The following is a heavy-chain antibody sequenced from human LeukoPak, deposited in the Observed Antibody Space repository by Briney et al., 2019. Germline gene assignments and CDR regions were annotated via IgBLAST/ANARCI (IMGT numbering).Heavy chain of an antibody. V-gene: IGHV1-18*01. CDR1: GYTFTSYG. J-gene: IGHJ5*02. CDR2: INPNSGGT. Sequence: ASVKVSCKASGYTFTSYGISWVRQAPGQGLEWMGWINPNSGGTNYAQKFQGRVTMTRDTSTSTAYMELRSLRSDDTAVYYCARAITPYGFWSGYHNWFDPWGQGTLVTVSS. CDR3: ARAITPYGFWSGYHNWFDP. D-gene: IGHD3-3*01.